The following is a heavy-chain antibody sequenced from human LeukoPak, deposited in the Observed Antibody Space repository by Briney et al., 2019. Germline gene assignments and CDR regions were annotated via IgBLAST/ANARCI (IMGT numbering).Heavy chain of an antibody. V-gene: IGHV3-21*01. J-gene: IGHJ4*02. CDR3: ARDPSFYDSTNH. Sequence: PGGSLRLSCAASGFTFSSYSMNWVRQAPGKGLEWVSSISSSSSYIYYADSVKGRFTISRDNAKNSLYLQMNSLRAEDTAVYYCARDPSFYDSTNHWGQGTLVTVYS. CDR1: GFTFSSYS. D-gene: IGHD3-22*01. CDR2: ISSSSSYI.